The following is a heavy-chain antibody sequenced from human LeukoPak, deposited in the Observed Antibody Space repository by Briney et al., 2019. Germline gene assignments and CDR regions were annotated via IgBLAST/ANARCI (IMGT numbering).Heavy chain of an antibody. V-gene: IGHV3-21*01. CDR3: ARGYGWELFY. J-gene: IGHJ4*02. CDR2: ISGSSSTI. D-gene: IGHD1-26*01. CDR1: GLTFSSYS. Sequence: GGSLRLSCAASGLTFSSYSMNWVRQAPGKGLEWVSSISGSSSTIYYADSVKGRFTISGDNAKNSLYLQMNSLRAEDTAVYYCARGYGWELFYWGQGTLVTVSS.